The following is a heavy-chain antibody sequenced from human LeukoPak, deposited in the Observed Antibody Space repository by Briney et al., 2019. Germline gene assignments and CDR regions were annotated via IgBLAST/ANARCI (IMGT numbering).Heavy chain of an antibody. CDR3: ARPYSISWELDS. V-gene: IGHV3-7*01. CDR1: GFNFGAYW. Sequence: GGSLILSCASSGFNFGAYWMSWVRQAPGKGLEWVATIKQDESEKYYVDSVKGRSTISRDNAKNSLYLQMNSLRAEDTAVYYCARPYSISWELDSWGQGTLVTVSS. D-gene: IGHD6-13*01. J-gene: IGHJ5*01. CDR2: IKQDESEK.